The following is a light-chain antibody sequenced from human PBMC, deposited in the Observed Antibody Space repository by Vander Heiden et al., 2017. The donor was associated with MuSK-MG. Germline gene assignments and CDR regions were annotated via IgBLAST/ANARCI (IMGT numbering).Light chain of an antibody. CDR2: RGS. CDR3: QQDGSSPYT. Sequence: PATLALSPGERATISCRASQSVRSSYLAWYQQKPGQAPRLLIYRGSSRATGIPDRFSGSGSGTDFTLTISRLEPEDFAVYYCQQDGSSPYTFGQGTKMEIK. J-gene: IGKJ2*01. CDR1: QSVRSSY. V-gene: IGKV3-20*01.